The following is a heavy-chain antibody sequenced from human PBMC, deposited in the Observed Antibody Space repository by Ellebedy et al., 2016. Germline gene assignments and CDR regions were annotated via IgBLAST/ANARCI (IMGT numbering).Heavy chain of an antibody. CDR2: ISAYNGNT. D-gene: IGHD1-26*01. CDR3: ARVGSGSYTPPDFDY. V-gene: IGHV1-18*04. J-gene: IGHJ4*02. CDR1: GYTFTSYG. Sequence: ASVKVSCKASGYTFTSYGISWVRQAPGQGLEWMGWISAYNGNTNYAQKLQGRVTMTTETSTSTAYMELRSLRSDDTAVYYCARVGSGSYTPPDFDYWGQGTLVTVSS.